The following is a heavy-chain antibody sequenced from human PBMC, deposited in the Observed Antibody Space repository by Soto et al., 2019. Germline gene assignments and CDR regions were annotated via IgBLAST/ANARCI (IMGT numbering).Heavy chain of an antibody. D-gene: IGHD2-8*01. Sequence: QVQLQESGPGLVKTSETLSLTCTVSGGSVSSGPYHWNWVRQAPGKGLEWIGHISYSGTANYNPSLRGRVIIATDTSMNQFSLRLTSVTAADTAVYYCMRSHGAYWGQGALVTVSP. V-gene: IGHV4-61*01. CDR3: MRSHGAY. CDR1: GGSVSSGPYH. CDR2: ISYSGTA. J-gene: IGHJ4*02.